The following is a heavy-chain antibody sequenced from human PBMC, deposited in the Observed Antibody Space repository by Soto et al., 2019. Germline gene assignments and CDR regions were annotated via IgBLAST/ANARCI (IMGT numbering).Heavy chain of an antibody. Sequence: EVQLVESGGGLVKPGGSLRLSCAASGVSFSTATMNWVRQAPGKGLEFVSSIGRTGIDRYYIYSVKGRFTISRDNAQNSLYLQMNSLRAEDTALYYCVCDDNRGDWGQGTRVTVSS. CDR1: GVSFSTAT. D-gene: IGHD1-1*01. J-gene: IGHJ4*02. V-gene: IGHV3-21*01. CDR2: IGRTGIDR. CDR3: VCDDNRGD.